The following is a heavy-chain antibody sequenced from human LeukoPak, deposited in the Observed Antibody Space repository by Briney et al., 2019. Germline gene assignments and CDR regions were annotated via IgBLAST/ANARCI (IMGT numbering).Heavy chain of an antibody. J-gene: IGHJ6*03. D-gene: IGHD1-14*01. V-gene: IGHV3-30*04. CDR2: ISYDGTNK. Sequence: GRSLRLSCAASGFTFSNYAMHWVRQAPGKGLEWVAVISYDGTNKYNADSVKGRFTISRDNSKNTLYLQVSSLRAEDTAVYYCARCISPKEIYYMDVWGKGTTVTVAS. CDR3: ARCISPKEIYYMDV. CDR1: GFTFSNYA.